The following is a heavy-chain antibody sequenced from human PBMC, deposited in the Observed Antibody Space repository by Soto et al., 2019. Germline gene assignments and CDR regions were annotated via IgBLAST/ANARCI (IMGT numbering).Heavy chain of an antibody. V-gene: IGHV3-30*18. CDR1: GFILSNHG. Sequence: VQLDESGGGVVQPGRSLRLSCAASGFILSNHGMHWVRQAPGRGLEWVAVISWDGSDEYYADSVKGRFTISRDNSKNTPYRQMNSLRVEDTAMYYCTKDLRRDCGGISCSFDSWGQGTLVTVSS. CDR2: ISWDGSDE. D-gene: IGHD2-2*01. CDR3: TKDLRRDCGGISCSFDS. J-gene: IGHJ4*02.